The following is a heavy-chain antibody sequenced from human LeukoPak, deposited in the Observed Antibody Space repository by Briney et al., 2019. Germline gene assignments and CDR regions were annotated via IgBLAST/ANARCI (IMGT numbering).Heavy chain of an antibody. V-gene: IGHV3-7*01. CDR1: GFTLRNYW. CDR3: ANGEVYFDY. CDR2: IKQDGSEK. Sequence: GGALRHSRAASGFTLRNYWMSWVRQAPGKGLEGVANIKQDGSEKYYVDSVKGRFTISRDNAENSLYLQMNSLRAEDTAVYFCANGEVYFDYWGQGTVVTVS. D-gene: IGHD4-17*01. J-gene: IGHJ4*02.